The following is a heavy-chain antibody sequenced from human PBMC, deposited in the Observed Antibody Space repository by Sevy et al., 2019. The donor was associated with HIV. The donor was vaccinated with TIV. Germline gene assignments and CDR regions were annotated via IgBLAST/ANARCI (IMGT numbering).Heavy chain of an antibody. CDR1: GFTFSSYW. CDR3: ARDIVGAFFPGTYYYYGMDV. V-gene: IGHV3-7*01. J-gene: IGHJ6*02. Sequence: GGFLRLSCAASGFTFSSYWMSWVRQAPGKGLEWVANIKQDGSEKYYVDSVKGRFTISRDNAKNSLYLQMNSLRAEDTAVYYCARDIVGAFFPGTYYYYGMDVWGQGTTVTVSS. D-gene: IGHD1-26*01. CDR2: IKQDGSEK.